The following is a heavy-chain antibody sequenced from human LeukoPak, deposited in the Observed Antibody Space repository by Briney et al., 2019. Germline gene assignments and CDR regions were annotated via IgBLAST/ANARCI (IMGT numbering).Heavy chain of an antibody. CDR1: GFTFSSYG. J-gene: IGHJ4*02. D-gene: IGHD1-1*01. V-gene: IGHV3-33*01. CDR3: VRDPSGSGFAFDS. Sequence: GRSLRLSCAASGFTFSSYGMHWVRQAPGKGLEWVAVIWYDGTNKYYADSVKGRFTISRDNSEDTLYLQMNSLRAEDTAVYYCVRDPSGSGFAFDSWGQGALVTVSS. CDR2: IWYDGTNK.